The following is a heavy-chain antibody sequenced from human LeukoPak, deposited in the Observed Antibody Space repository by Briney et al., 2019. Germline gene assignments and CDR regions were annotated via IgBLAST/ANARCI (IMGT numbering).Heavy chain of an antibody. J-gene: IGHJ4*02. D-gene: IGHD4/OR15-4a*01. V-gene: IGHV3-30-3*02. Sequence: AGGSLRLSCAASKFTFSSYAMHWVRQAPGKGLEWVAVISCDGSNKYYADSVKGRFTISRDNSKNTLYLQMNSLRGEDTALYFCANEVRPNDYWGQGTLVTVSS. CDR3: ANEVRPNDY. CDR2: ISCDGSNK. CDR1: KFTFSSYA.